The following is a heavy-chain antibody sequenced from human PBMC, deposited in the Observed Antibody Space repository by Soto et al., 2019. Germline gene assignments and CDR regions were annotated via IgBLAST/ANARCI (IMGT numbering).Heavy chain of an antibody. CDR2: ISYPGSKK. D-gene: IGHD6-6*01. J-gene: IGHJ4*02. V-gene: IGHV3-30*18. CDR3: AKGCVGYSRSGIDY. Sequence: QVQLVESGGGVVQPGRSLRLSCAASGFTFSSYGMHWVRQAPVQGLEWVSVISYPGSKKYYADSVKGRFTISRDNSKNTLDLQMNRLRAEDTAVYYCAKGCVGYSRSGIDYGGRGSLVTVSS. CDR1: GFTFSSYG.